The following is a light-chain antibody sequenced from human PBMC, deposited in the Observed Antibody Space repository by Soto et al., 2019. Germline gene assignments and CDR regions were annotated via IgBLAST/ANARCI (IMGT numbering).Light chain of an antibody. CDR2: GVS. Sequence: QSALTQPASVSGAPGQSITISCSGTSSDIGAYDHVAWFQQLPGTTPTLVIDGVSNMLSRLSYRCSGSKSGNTASLTISGLQADDEADYYCSSYTVSRVYLFGPGTKVTVL. V-gene: IGLV2-14*01. CDR3: SSYTVSRVYL. CDR1: SSDIGAYDH. J-gene: IGLJ1*01.